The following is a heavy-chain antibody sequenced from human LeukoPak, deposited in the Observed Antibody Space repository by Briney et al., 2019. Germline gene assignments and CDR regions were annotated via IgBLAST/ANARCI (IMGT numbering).Heavy chain of an antibody. D-gene: IGHD5-12*01. CDR3: AKGAYDYIEIAYFDY. CDR1: GFSFNNYA. Sequence: GSLRLSCVASGFSFNNYAMNWVRQAPGKGLEWVSLIIGSSGSTFYADSVKGRFTISRDKSKNTLYLQMNSLRAEDTAVYYCAKGAYDYIEIAYFDYWGQGSLVTVSS. V-gene: IGHV3-23*01. J-gene: IGHJ4*02. CDR2: IIGSSGST.